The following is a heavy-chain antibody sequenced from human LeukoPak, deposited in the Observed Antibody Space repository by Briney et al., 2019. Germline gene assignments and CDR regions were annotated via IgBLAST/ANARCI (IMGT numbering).Heavy chain of an antibody. CDR1: GYIYTSYY. CDR3: AGADAAYYYFDY. CDR2: INPSGGST. D-gene: IGHD2-15*01. Sequence: ASVKACCKASGYIYTSYYMHRVREAAGQGREWMGMINPSGGSTSYAQKVQGRVTMTRDTSTSTVYMELSSLRSEDTAVFYCAGADAAYYYFDYWGQGTLVTVSS. J-gene: IGHJ4*02. V-gene: IGHV1-46*01.